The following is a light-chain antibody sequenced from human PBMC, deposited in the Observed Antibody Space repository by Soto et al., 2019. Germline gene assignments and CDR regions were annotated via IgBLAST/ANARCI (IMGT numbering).Light chain of an antibody. CDR1: QDISNY. J-gene: IGKJ2*01. Sequence: DLQMTQSPSSLSASVGDRVTITCQASQDISNYLNWYQQKPGKAPKLLIYDASNLETGVPSRFSGSGSGTDFTFTISSLQPEDIATYYCQQYDNLPPYTFGQGTQLEIK. CDR3: QQYDNLPPYT. CDR2: DAS. V-gene: IGKV1-33*01.